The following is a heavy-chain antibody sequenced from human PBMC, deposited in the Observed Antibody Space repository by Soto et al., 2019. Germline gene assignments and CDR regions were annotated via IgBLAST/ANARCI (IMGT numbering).Heavy chain of an antibody. J-gene: IGHJ6*01. CDR1: GFTFSDNC. D-gene: IGHD3-10*01. V-gene: IGHV3-11*06. Sequence: QVQLVESGGGLVKPGGSLRLSCTGAGFTFSDNCMTWIRQAPGKGLEWVSYISGSGDYTNYADFVKGRFTISGDNARNSLLLQINSLIAEDTAVYYCARSSGCRQVVSYKCGLGVWGQGTTVIVSS. CDR2: ISGSGDYT. CDR3: ARSSGCRQVVSYKCGLGV.